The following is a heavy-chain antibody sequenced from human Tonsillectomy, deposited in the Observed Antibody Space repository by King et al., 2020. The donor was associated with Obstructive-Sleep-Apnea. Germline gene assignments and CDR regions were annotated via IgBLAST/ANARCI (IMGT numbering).Heavy chain of an antibody. CDR2: ISYDGSNK. CDR3: RLGILAAAGANDAFDL. CDR1: GFIFSNYG. J-gene: IGHJ3*01. V-gene: IGHV3-30*03. Sequence: VQLVESGGGVVQPGRSLRLSCAASGFIFSNYGLHWVRQAPGKGLEWVAVISYDGSNKYYADSVKGRFTISRDNSKNTLYLQMNSLRTEDTAVYYCRLGILAAAGANDAFDLWGQGTMVTVSS. D-gene: IGHD6-13*01.